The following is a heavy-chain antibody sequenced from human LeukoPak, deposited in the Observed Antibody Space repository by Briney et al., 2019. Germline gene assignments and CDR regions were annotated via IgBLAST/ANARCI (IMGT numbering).Heavy chain of an antibody. D-gene: IGHD2-15*01. J-gene: IGHJ5*02. Sequence: PGGSLRLSCAASGFTFSSCSMYWVRKAREQGQGWVSYISSSTSSIYYADSLNGRFTISRDNAQNSLYLQMNSLRAEDTAVYYCASGCSGGSCYVSWGQGTLVTVSS. CDR2: ISSSTSSI. CDR3: ASGCSGGSCYVS. CDR1: GFTFSSCS. V-gene: IGHV3-21*05.